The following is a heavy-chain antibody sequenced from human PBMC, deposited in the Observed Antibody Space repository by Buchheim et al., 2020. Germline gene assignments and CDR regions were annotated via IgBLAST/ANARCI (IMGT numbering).Heavy chain of an antibody. CDR2: ISYSGST. V-gene: IGHV4-59*01. CDR3: ARGGDTSGYYAY. CDR1: GGSISSYY. J-gene: IGHJ4*02. Sequence: QVQLQESGPGLVKPSETLSLTCTVSGGSISSYYWSWIRQPPGKGLEWIGYISYSGSTNYNPSLKSRVTTSVDTSKNQFSLKLSSVTAADTAVYYCARGGDTSGYYAYWGQGTL. D-gene: IGHD3-22*01.